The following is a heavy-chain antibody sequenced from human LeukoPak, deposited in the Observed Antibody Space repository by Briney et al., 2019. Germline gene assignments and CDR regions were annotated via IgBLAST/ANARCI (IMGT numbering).Heavy chain of an antibody. CDR2: ISYDGSNK. CDR3: AKDQYYYGSGSYSHYFDY. Sequence: PGGSLRLSCAASGFTFSSYGMHWVRQAPGKGLEWVAVISYDGSNKYYADSVKSRFTISRDNSKNTLYLQMNSLRAEDTAVYYCAKDQYYYGSGSYSHYFDYWGQGALVTVSS. CDR1: GFTFSSYG. D-gene: IGHD3-10*01. V-gene: IGHV3-30*18. J-gene: IGHJ4*02.